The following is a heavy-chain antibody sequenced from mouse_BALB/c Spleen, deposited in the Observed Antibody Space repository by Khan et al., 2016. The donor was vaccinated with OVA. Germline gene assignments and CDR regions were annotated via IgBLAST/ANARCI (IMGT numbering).Heavy chain of an antibody. Sequence: QVQLQQSGPELVRPGVSVKLSCKGSGFTFTDYAMPWVQQSHAKSLEWIGVISTYSGYTNYNQKFKGKVTMTVDNSSSTAYMELARLTSEDSAIYYCARGRFGHYDGFAYWGQGTLVTVSA. V-gene: IGHV1S137*01. CDR2: ISTYSGYT. CDR3: ARGRFGHYDGFAY. J-gene: IGHJ3*01. D-gene: IGHD1-2*01. CDR1: GFTFTDYA.